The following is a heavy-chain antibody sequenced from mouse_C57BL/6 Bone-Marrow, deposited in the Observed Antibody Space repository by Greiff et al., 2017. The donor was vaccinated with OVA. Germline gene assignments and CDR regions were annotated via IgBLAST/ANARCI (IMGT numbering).Heavy chain of an antibody. J-gene: IGHJ2*01. Sequence: EVQLQQSGPELVKPGASVKISCKASGYTFTDYYMNWVKQSHGKSLEWIGDINPNNGGTSYNQKFKGKATLTVDKSSSTAYMELRSLTSEDSAVYYCDPIYYDYSYFDYWGQGTTLTVSS. V-gene: IGHV1-26*01. CDR3: DPIYYDYSYFDY. CDR1: GYTFTDYY. D-gene: IGHD2-4*01. CDR2: INPNNGGT.